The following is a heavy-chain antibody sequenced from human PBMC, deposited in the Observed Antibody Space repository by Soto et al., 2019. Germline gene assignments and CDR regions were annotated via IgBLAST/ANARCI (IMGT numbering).Heavy chain of an antibody. CDR3: ARYFDWPNAFDI. CDR2: IYYSGST. D-gene: IGHD3-9*01. J-gene: IGHJ3*02. V-gene: IGHV4-31*03. Sequence: SETLSLTCTVSGGSISSGGYYWSWIRQHPGKGLEWIGYIYYSGSTYYKPSLKSRVTISVDTSKNQFSLKLSSATAADTAVYFCARYFDWPNAFDIWGQGTMVTVSS. CDR1: GGSISSGGYY.